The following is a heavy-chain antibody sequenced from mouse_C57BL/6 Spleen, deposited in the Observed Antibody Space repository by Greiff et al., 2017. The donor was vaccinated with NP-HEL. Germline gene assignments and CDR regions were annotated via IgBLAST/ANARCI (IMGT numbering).Heavy chain of an antibody. Sequence: QVQLQQPGAELVKPGASVKLSCKASGYTFTSYWITWVKQRPGQGLEWIGDIYPGSGSTNYNEKFKSKATMTVDTSSSTAYMQLSSLTSEDAAVYYCARYYGSSHFDYWGQGTTLTVSS. CDR3: ARYYGSSHFDY. D-gene: IGHD1-1*01. V-gene: IGHV1-55*01. J-gene: IGHJ2*01. CDR2: IYPGSGST. CDR1: GYTFTSYW.